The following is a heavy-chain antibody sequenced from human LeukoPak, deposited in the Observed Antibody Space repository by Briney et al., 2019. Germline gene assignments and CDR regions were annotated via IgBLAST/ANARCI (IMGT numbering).Heavy chain of an antibody. Sequence: PGGCLRLSCAASGFTFSSYSMNWVRQAPGKGLEWVSSISSSSSYIYYADSVKGRFTLSRHKAKNSLYLQMNSLRAEDTAVYYCGRDLAGYDSSGYGYWGEGTLVTVSS. J-gene: IGHJ4*02. D-gene: IGHD3-22*01. V-gene: IGHV3-21*01. CDR1: GFTFSSYS. CDR3: GRDLAGYDSSGYGY. CDR2: ISSSSSYI.